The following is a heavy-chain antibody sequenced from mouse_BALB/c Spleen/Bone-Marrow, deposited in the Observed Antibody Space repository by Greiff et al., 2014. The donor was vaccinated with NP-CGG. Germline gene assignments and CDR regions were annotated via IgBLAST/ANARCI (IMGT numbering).Heavy chain of an antibody. D-gene: IGHD1-1*01. CDR2: INSNGGST. V-gene: IGHV5-6-3*01. CDR3: ARDRYYGYAIDY. CDR1: RFTFSSYG. J-gene: IGHJ4*01. Sequence: EVQLVESGGGLVQPGGSLKLSCAASRFTFSSYGMSWVRQTPDKRLELVATINSNGGSTYYPDSVKGRFTISRDNAKNTLYLQMSSLKSKDTAMYYCARDRYYGYAIDYWGQGTSVTVSS.